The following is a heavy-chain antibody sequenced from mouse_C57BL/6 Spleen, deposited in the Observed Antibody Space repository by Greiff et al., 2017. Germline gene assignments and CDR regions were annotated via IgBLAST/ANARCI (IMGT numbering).Heavy chain of an antibody. CDR1: GYTFTSSW. D-gene: IGHD1-1*01. CDR2: IDPSDSYT. CDR3: ARRPGGYGSSHWYFDV. Sequence: QVQLQQPGAELVRPGTSVKLSCKASGYTFTSSWMHWVKQRPGQGLEWIGVIDPSDSYTNYNQKFKGKATLTVDTSSSTAYMQLSSLTSEDSAVYYCARRPGGYGSSHWYFDVWGTGTTVTVSS. J-gene: IGHJ1*03. V-gene: IGHV1-59*01.